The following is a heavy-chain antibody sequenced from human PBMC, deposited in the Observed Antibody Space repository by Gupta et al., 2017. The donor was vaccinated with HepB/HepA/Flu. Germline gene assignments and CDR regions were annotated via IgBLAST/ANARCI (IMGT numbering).Heavy chain of an antibody. J-gene: IGHJ4*02. CDR3: ARIMYNWNDWGVYYFDY. D-gene: IGHD1-1*01. Sequence: QLQLQESGPGLVKPSETLSLTCTVSGGSISSSSYYWGWIRQPPGKGLEWIGSIYYSGSTYYNPSLKSRVTISVDTSKNQFSLKLSSVTAADTAVYYCARIMYNWNDWGVYYFDYWGQGTLVTVSS. CDR1: GGSISSSSYY. V-gene: IGHV4-39*01. CDR2: IYYSGST.